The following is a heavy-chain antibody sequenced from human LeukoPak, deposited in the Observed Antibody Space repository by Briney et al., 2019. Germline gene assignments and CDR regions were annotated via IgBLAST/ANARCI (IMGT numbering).Heavy chain of an antibody. CDR1: GFTFSSYE. V-gene: IGHV3-48*03. D-gene: IGHD5-12*01. Sequence: GGSLRLSCAASGFTFSSYEMNWVRQAPGKGLEWVSYISSSGSTIYYADSVKGRFTISRDNAKNSLYLQMNSLRAEDTAVYCCALTWLSGLDYWGQGTLVTVSS. CDR3: ALTWLSGLDY. J-gene: IGHJ4*02. CDR2: ISSSGSTI.